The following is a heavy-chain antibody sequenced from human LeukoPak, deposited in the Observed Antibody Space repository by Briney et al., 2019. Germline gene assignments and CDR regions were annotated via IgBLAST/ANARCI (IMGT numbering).Heavy chain of an antibody. D-gene: IGHD3-10*01. CDR1: GGSFSDYY. CDR2: INHSGST. CDR3: ARLKAMDTAMAPGWYYYGSGTNWFDP. Sequence: SSETLSLTCAVYGGSFSDYYWSWIRQPPGKGPEWIGEINHSGSTNYNPSLKSPVTISVDTSKNQFSLKLSSVTAADTAVYYCARLKAMDTAMAPGWYYYGSGTNWFDPWGQGTLVTVSS. J-gene: IGHJ5*02. V-gene: IGHV4-34*01.